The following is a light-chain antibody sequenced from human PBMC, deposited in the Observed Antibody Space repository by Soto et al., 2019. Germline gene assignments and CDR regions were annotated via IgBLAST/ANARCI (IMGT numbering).Light chain of an antibody. CDR3: QQSYSTLFT. Sequence: DLQMTQSPSSLSASVGDRVTITCRASQSISSYLNWYQQKPGKAPKLLIYAASSLQSGVPSRFSGSGSGKDFTLTISSLQPEDFATYYCQQSYSTLFTFGGGTKVESK. J-gene: IGKJ4*01. V-gene: IGKV1-39*01. CDR1: QSISSY. CDR2: AAS.